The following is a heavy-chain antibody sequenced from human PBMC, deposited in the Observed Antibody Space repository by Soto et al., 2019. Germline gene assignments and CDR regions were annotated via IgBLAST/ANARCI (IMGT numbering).Heavy chain of an antibody. CDR2: IYYSGST. J-gene: IGHJ5*02. Sequence: SGALSLTCTVSGGSISSYYWSWIRQPPGKGLEWIGYIYYSGSTNYNPSLKSRVTISVDTSKNQFSLKLSSVTAADTAVYYCARDRSSTPNWFDPWGQGTLVTVSS. V-gene: IGHV4-59*01. CDR3: ARDRSSTPNWFDP. CDR1: GGSISSYY. D-gene: IGHD6-6*01.